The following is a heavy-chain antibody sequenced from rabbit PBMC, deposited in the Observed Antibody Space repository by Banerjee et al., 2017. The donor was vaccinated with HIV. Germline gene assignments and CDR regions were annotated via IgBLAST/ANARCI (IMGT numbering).Heavy chain of an antibody. CDR3: ARDLTDVIGWNFGW. V-gene: IGHV1S40*01. J-gene: IGHJ3*01. Sequence: QSLEESGGDLVKPGASPTLTCKASGFSYSGGYDMCWVRQAPGKGLEWIACIYTGHGGTYYASWARGRFTISKTSSTTVTLQMTSLTAADTATYFCARDLTDVIGWNFGWWGQGTLVTVS. CDR2: IYTGHGGT. D-gene: IGHD4-1*01. CDR1: GFSYSGGYD.